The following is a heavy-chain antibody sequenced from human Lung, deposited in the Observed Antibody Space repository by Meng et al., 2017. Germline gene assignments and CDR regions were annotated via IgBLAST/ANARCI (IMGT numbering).Heavy chain of an antibody. CDR2: INHSGST. Sequence: QGQLQPGGPGLLKPSETLSLTGVVSGGSFSDYYWSWIRQPPGKGLEWIGEINHSGSTNYNPSLESRATISVDTSQNNLSLKLSSVTAADSAVYYCARGPTTMAHDFDYWGQGTLVTVSS. CDR1: GGSFSDYY. CDR3: ARGPTTMAHDFDY. J-gene: IGHJ4*02. D-gene: IGHD4-11*01. V-gene: IGHV4-34*01.